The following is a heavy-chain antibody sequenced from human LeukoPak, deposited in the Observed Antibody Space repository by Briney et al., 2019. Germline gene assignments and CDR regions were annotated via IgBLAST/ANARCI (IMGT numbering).Heavy chain of an antibody. Sequence: ASVKVSCKASGGTFSSYAISWVRQAPGQGLEWMGGIIPIFGTANYAQKFQGRVTITADKSTSTAYMELSSLRSEDTAVYYCAREFIIPDYYYYYMDVWGKGTTVTVSS. J-gene: IGHJ6*03. CDR3: AREFIIPDYYYYYMDV. D-gene: IGHD3-3*01. CDR2: IIPIFGTA. V-gene: IGHV1-69*06. CDR1: GGTFSSYA.